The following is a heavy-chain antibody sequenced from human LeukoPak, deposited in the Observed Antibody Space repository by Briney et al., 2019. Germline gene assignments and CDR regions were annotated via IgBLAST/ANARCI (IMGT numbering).Heavy chain of an antibody. D-gene: IGHD7-27*01. CDR3: ARDFQTGINRFDP. J-gene: IGHJ5*02. CDR1: GGTFSSYA. Sequence: ASVKVSCKASGGTFSSYAISWVRQAPGQGLEWMGGIIPIFGTANYAQKFQGRVTITTDESTSTAYMELSSVRSEDTAVYYCARDFQTGINRFDPWGQGTLVTVSS. V-gene: IGHV1-69*05. CDR2: IIPIFGTA.